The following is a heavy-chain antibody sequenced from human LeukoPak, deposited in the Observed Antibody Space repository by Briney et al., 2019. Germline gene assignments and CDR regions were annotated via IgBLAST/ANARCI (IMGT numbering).Heavy chain of an antibody. Sequence: PSETLSLTCTVSGDSISSNNYYWSWIRQPPGKGLEWIGEINHSGSTNYNPSLKSRVTISVDTSKNQFSLKLSSVTAADTAVYYCARSIVATTFDYWGQGTLVTVSS. D-gene: IGHD5-12*01. CDR2: INHSGST. CDR1: GDSISSNNYY. CDR3: ARSIVATTFDY. J-gene: IGHJ4*02. V-gene: IGHV4-39*07.